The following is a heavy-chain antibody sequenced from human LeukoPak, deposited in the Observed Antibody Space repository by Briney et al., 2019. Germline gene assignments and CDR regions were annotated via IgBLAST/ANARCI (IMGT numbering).Heavy chain of an antibody. CDR3: AHEYCGGDCSMWNWFDP. CDR1: GFSLSTSGVG. V-gene: IGHV2-5*02. CDR2: IYWDDDK. D-gene: IGHD2-21*02. J-gene: IGHJ5*02. Sequence: ESGPTLVKPTQTLTLTCTFSGFSLSTSGVGVGWIRQPPGKALEWLALIYWDDDKRYSPSLKSRLTITKDTSKNQVVLTMTNMDPVDTATYYCAHEYCGGDCSMWNWFDPWGQGTLVIVSS.